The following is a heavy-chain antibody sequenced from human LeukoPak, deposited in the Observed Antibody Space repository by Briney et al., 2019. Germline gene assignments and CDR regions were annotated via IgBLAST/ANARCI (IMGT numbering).Heavy chain of an antibody. CDR3: ARVETGYCSGGSCLISFDY. V-gene: IGHV4-34*01. CDR1: GGSFSGYY. Sequence: SETLSLTCAVSGGSFSGYYWSWIRQPPGKGLEWIGEINHSGSTNYNPSLKSRVTISVDTSKNQFSLKLSSVTAADTAVYYCARVETGYCSGGSCLISFDYWGQGTLVTVSS. J-gene: IGHJ4*02. D-gene: IGHD2-15*01. CDR2: INHSGST.